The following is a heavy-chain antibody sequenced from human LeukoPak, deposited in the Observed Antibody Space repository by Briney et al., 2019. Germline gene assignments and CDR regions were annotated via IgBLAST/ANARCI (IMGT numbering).Heavy chain of an antibody. CDR3: ARAGSSRFSVPYYFNY. CDR1: GGTFSNYA. V-gene: IGHV1-69*04. J-gene: IGHJ4*02. D-gene: IGHD6-13*01. Sequence: SVKVSCKASGGTFSNYAISWVRRAPGQGLEWVGRIIPSLGTPNYAQKFQGRVTITADRSTTTAYMELSSLRFEDTAVYYCARAGSSRFSVPYYFNYWGQGTPVTVSS. CDR2: IIPSLGTP.